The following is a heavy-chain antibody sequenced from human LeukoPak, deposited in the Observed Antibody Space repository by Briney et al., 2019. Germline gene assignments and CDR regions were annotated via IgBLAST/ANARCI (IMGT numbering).Heavy chain of an antibody. D-gene: IGHD3-22*01. CDR3: AKDAIDSSGFDFDY. CDR1: GCTFSDYY. Sequence: KSGGSLRLSCAASGCTFSDYYMTWIRQAPGKGLEWISYISTSAGTIYYADSVKGRFTISRDNAKSSLYLQMNRLRAEDTAVYYCAKDAIDSSGFDFDYWGQGTLVTVSS. CDR2: ISTSAGTI. V-gene: IGHV3-11*01. J-gene: IGHJ4*02.